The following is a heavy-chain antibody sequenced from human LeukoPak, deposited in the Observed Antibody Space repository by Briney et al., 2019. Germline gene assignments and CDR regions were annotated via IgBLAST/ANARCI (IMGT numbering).Heavy chain of an antibody. J-gene: IGHJ4*02. D-gene: IGHD3-16*01. Sequence: SETLSLTCTVSGGSISSSSYYWGWIRQPPGKGLEWIGSIYYSGSTYYNPSLKSRVTISVDTSKNQVSLRLSSVTAADTAVYYCAQLGDYFVSETSPRSYTWFDYWGQGTLVTVSS. CDR3: AQLGDYFVSETSPRSYTWFDY. V-gene: IGHV4-39*01. CDR2: IYYSGST. CDR1: GGSISSSSYY.